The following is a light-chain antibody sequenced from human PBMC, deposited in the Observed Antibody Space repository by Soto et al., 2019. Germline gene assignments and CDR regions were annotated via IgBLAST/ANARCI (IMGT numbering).Light chain of an antibody. CDR1: SSDVGSYNL. J-gene: IGLJ2*01. CDR3: CSYAGSRLV. Sequence: QSALTQPASVSGSPGQSITISCTATSSDVGSYNLVSWYQQHPGKAPKLMIYEGSKRPSGVSNRFSGSTSGNTASLTISGIQAEDEADYYCCSYAGSRLVFGGGTKLTVL. CDR2: EGS. V-gene: IGLV2-23*01.